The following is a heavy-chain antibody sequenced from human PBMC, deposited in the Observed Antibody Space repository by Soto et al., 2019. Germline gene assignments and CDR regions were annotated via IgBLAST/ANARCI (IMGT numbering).Heavy chain of an antibody. CDR1: GYTFTSYA. J-gene: IGHJ4*02. V-gene: IGHV1-3*01. Sequence: QVQLVQSGAEVKKPGASVKVSCKASGYTFTSYAMHWVRQAPGQRLEWMGWINAGNGNTKYSQKFQGRVTVTKDTSASTAYMELSSLRSEDTAVYYCARDLGGWPDYWGQGTLVTVYS. D-gene: IGHD2-15*01. CDR3: ARDLGGWPDY. CDR2: INAGNGNT.